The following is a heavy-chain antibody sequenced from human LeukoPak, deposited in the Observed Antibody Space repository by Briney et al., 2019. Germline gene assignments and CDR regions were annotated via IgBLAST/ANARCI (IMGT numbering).Heavy chain of an antibody. CDR1: GGTLSSYA. V-gene: IGHV1-69*01. D-gene: IGHD3-10*01. CDR2: IIPIFGTA. J-gene: IGHJ3*02. Sequence: AAKVSCKASGGTLSSYAISWVRQAPGQGLEWMGGIIPIFGTANYAQKFQGRVTITADESTSTAYMELSSLRSEDTAVYYCAREGVGVRDSVAFDIWGQGTMVTVSS. CDR3: AREGVGVRDSVAFDI.